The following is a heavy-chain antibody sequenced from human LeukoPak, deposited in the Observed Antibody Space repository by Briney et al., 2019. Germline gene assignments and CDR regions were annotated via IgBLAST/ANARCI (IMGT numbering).Heavy chain of an antibody. Sequence: ASVKVSCKASGYTFTSYDINWVRQATGQGLEWMGWMNPNSGNTGYAQKFQGRGTMTRNTSISTAYMELSSLRSEDTAVYYCARGRQQRKNNWFDPWGQGTLVAVSS. CDR3: ARGRQQRKNNWFDP. CDR2: MNPNSGNT. CDR1: GYTFTSYD. D-gene: IGHD6-13*01. J-gene: IGHJ5*02. V-gene: IGHV1-8*01.